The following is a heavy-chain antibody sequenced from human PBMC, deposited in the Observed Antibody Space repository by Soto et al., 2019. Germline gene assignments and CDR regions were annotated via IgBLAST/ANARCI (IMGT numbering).Heavy chain of an antibody. CDR3: ARLAYSHYST. CDR1: GGSIKVGGYY. J-gene: IGHJ4*02. V-gene: IGHV4-39*01. CDR2: IYYSGTT. D-gene: IGHD5-12*01. Sequence: SETLSLTCTVSGGSIKVGGYYWGWIRQPPGKGLEWVATIYYSGTTYYNPSLKSRLTISLDTSRNQFSLDLTSVTAADTAVYYCARLAYSHYSTWGQGTLVTV.